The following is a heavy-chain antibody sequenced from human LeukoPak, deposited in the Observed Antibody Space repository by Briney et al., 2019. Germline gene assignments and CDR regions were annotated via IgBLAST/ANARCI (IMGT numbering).Heavy chain of an antibody. Sequence: GGSLRLSCAASGFTFSSYGMHWVRQAPGKGLEWVAFIRYDGSNKYYADSVKGRFTISRDNSKNTLYLHMNSLRTEDTAVYFCARELRFLEWDDYWGQGTPVTVSS. CDR1: GFTFSSYG. D-gene: IGHD3-3*01. CDR2: IRYDGSNK. V-gene: IGHV3-30*02. J-gene: IGHJ4*02. CDR3: ARELRFLEWDDY.